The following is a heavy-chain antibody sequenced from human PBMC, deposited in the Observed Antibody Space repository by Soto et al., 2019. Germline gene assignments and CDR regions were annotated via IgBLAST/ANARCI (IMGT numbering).Heavy chain of an antibody. CDR1: GYTFTSYW. Sequence: GESLKISCKGSGYTFTSYWITWVRQMPGKGLEWMGRIDPSDSSTNYSPSFQGHVTISTDKSISTAHLQWSSLKVSDTAMYYCAATGYTYGYHFVHWGQGTQVTVSS. D-gene: IGHD5-18*01. V-gene: IGHV5-10-1*01. CDR2: IDPSDSST. CDR3: AATGYTYGYHFVH. J-gene: IGHJ4*02.